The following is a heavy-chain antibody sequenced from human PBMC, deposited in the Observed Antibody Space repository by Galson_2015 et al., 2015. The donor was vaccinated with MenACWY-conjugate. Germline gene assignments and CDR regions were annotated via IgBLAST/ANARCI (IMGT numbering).Heavy chain of an antibody. Sequence: SLRLSCAASGFTFSSYSMYWVRQAPGKGLVWVSRIYNDGSDITYADSVKGRFTISRDNAKNTPFLQMNSLRAEDTAVYYCARGGIGAFDYWAQGTLVTVSS. V-gene: IGHV3-74*01. J-gene: IGHJ4*02. CDR3: ARGGIGAFDY. D-gene: IGHD3-16*01. CDR1: GFTFSSYS. CDR2: IYNDGSDI.